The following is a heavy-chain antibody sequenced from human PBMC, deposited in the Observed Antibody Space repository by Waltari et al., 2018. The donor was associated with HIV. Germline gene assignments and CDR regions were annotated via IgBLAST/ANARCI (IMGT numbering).Heavy chain of an antibody. CDR3: ARDLKDYDFWSPVDV. J-gene: IGHJ6*02. V-gene: IGHV3-7*01. D-gene: IGHD3-3*01. CDR1: GLTFSTYW. Sequence: EVQLVESGGGLVQPGGSLRLSRAASGLTFSTYWITWVRQAPGKGLEWLANIKQDGSEKYYADSVKGRFTVSRDNNKKSLYLQMSSLRAEDTAVYYCARDLKDYDFWSPVDVWGQGTTVTVSS. CDR2: IKQDGSEK.